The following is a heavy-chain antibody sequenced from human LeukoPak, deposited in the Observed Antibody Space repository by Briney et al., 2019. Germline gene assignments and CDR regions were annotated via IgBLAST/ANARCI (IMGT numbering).Heavy chain of an antibody. D-gene: IGHD3-10*01. CDR2: ISAYNGNT. Sequence: GASVKVSCKASGYTFTSYGISWVRQAPGQGLEWMGWISAYNGNTNYAQKLQGRVTMTTDTSTSTAYMELRSLRSDDTAVYYCARAVYYYGSGSVYYYYGMDVWGQGTTVTVSS. V-gene: IGHV1-18*01. CDR3: ARAVYYYGSGSVYYYYGMDV. J-gene: IGHJ6*02. CDR1: GYTFTSYG.